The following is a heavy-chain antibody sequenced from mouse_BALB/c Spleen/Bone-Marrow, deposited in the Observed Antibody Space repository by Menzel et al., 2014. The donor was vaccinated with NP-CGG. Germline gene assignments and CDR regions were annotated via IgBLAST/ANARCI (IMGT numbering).Heavy chain of an antibody. CDR1: GFTFTDYY. J-gene: IGHJ3*01. CDR3: ARDRRYDLAWFAY. V-gene: IGHV7-3*02. Sequence: EVQLQESGGGLVQPGVSLRLSCATSGFTFTDYYMSWVRQPPGKALEWLGFIRNKANGYTTEYSASVKGRFTISRDNSQSILYLQMNTLRAEDSATYYCARDRRYDLAWFAYWGQGTLVTVSA. D-gene: IGHD2-14*01. CDR2: IRNKANGYTT.